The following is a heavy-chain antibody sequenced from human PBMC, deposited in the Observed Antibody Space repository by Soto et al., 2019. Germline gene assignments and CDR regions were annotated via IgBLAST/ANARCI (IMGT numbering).Heavy chain of an antibody. CDR1: GGSISSSSYY. V-gene: IGHV4-39*01. Sequence: SETLSLTCTVSGGSISSSSYYWGWIRQPPGKGLEWIGSIYYSGSTYYNPSLKSRVTISVDTSKNQFSLKLSSVTAADTAVYYCATLALITIFGVVRNPDYWGQGTLVTVSS. J-gene: IGHJ4*02. D-gene: IGHD3-3*01. CDR3: ATLALITIFGVVRNPDY. CDR2: IYYSGST.